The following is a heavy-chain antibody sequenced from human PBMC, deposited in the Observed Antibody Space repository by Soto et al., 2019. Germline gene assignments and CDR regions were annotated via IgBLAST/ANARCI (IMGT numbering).Heavy chain of an antibody. D-gene: IGHD1-1*01. CDR2: IYYSGST. CDR3: ARSLRDVYKPYYFYY. J-gene: IGHJ4*02. CDR1: GGSISSYY. Sequence: SETLSLTCTDSGGSISSYYWNWTRQPPGKRLEWIGYIYYSGSTNYNPSLKSRGTISVDTSKNQFSLKLSSVTAADTAVYYCARSLRDVYKPYYFYYWGQVPPGTVS. V-gene: IGHV4-59*01.